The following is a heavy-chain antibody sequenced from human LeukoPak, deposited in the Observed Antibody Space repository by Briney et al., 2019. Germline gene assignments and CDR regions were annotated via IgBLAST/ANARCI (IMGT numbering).Heavy chain of an antibody. CDR1: GGSFSGYY. J-gene: IGHJ4*02. CDR2: INHSGST. D-gene: IGHD2-2*01. V-gene: IGHV4-34*01. CDR3: ARHFDCSSTSCYGYFDY. Sequence: SETLSLTCAVYGGSFSGYYWSWLRQPPGKGLEWIGEINHSGSTNYNPSLKSRVTISVDTSKNQFSLKLSSVTAADTAVYYCARHFDCSSTSCYGYFDYWGQGTLVTVSS.